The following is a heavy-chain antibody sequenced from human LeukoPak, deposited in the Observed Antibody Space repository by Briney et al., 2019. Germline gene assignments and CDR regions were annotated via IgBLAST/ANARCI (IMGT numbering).Heavy chain of an antibody. J-gene: IGHJ5*02. CDR1: GGSISSGGYY. CDR2: IYYSGNT. CDR3: ARCPGWFDP. V-gene: IGHV4-31*03. Sequence: SETLSLTCSVSGGSISSGGYYWSWTRQHPGKGLEWIGYIYYSGNTYYNPSLKSRITISVDTSKNQFSLNLTSVTAADTAVYYCARCPGWFDPWGQGTLVTVSS.